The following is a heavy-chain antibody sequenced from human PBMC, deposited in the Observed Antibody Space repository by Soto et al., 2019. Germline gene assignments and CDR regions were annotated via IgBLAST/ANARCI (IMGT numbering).Heavy chain of an antibody. V-gene: IGHV1-18*01. CDR3: ARAESIAARPGVDY. J-gene: IGHJ4*02. Sequence: ASVKVSCKASGGTFSSYAISWVRQAPGQGLEWMGWISAYNGNTNYAQKLQGRVPMTTDTSTSTAYMELRSLRSDDTAVYYCARAESIAARPGVDYWGQGTLVTVSS. D-gene: IGHD6-6*01. CDR2: ISAYNGNT. CDR1: GGTFSSYA.